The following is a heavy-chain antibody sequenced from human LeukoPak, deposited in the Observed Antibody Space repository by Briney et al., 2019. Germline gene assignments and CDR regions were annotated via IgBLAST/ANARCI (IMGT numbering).Heavy chain of an antibody. V-gene: IGHV3-30*04. Sequence: GGSLRLSSAASGFTFSRYAMHWVRQAPGKGLEWVAVISYDGSNKYYADSVKGRFTISRDNSKNTLYLQMNSLRAEDTAVYYCARDRRSWIQLSVPEYWGQGTLVTVSS. CDR2: ISYDGSNK. CDR1: GFTFSRYA. D-gene: IGHD5-18*01. CDR3: ARDRRSWIQLSVPEY. J-gene: IGHJ4*02.